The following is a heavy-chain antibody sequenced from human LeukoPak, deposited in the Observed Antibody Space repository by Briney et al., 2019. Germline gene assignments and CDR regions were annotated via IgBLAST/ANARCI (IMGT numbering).Heavy chain of an antibody. CDR2: VRSKRDGGTI. J-gene: IGHJ4*02. V-gene: IGHV3-15*01. CDR3: MTGHWGDCSVSNCAYYFDF. Sequence: PGGSLRLSCVSSGFTFSNAWMNWVRQAPGKGLEWVGRVRSKRDGGTIDYNSPVRGRFTISRDDSTSTLFLQMNSLKIEDTAVYYCMTGHWGDCSVSNCAYYFDFWGQGALVTVSS. CDR1: GFTFSNAW. D-gene: IGHD2-15*01.